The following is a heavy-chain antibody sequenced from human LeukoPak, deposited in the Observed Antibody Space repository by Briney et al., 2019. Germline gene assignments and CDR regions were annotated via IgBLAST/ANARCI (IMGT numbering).Heavy chain of an antibody. J-gene: IGHJ4*02. Sequence: GGSLRLSCAASGFTFDDYAMHWVREAPGKGLKWVSLISGDGGSTYYADSVKGRFTISRDNSKNSLYLQMNSLRTEDTALYYCAKDISTGFYSGYDIRGFDYWGQGTLVTVSS. CDR3: AKDISTGFYSGYDIRGFDY. CDR2: ISGDGGST. CDR1: GFTFDDYA. D-gene: IGHD5-12*01. V-gene: IGHV3-43*02.